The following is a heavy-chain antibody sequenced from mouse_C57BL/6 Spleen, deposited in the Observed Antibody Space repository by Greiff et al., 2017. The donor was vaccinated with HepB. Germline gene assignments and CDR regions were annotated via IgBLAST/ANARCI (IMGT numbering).Heavy chain of an antibody. CDR2: ISGGGGNT. Sequence: EVKLVESGGGLVKPGGSLKLSCAASGFTFSSYTMSWVRQTPEKRLEWVATISGGGGNTYYPDSVKGRFTISRDNAKNTLYLQMSSLRSEDTALYYCARHYYGSSYNAMDYWCQGTSVTVSS. CDR1: GFTFSSYT. V-gene: IGHV5-9*01. CDR3: ARHYYGSSYNAMDY. J-gene: IGHJ4*01. D-gene: IGHD1-1*01.